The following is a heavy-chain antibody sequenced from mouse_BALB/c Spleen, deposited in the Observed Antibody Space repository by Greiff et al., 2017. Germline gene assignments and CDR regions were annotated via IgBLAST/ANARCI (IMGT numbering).Heavy chain of an antibody. CDR2: INPYNDGT. J-gene: IGHJ4*01. D-gene: IGHD3-1*01. Sequence: EVQLQQSGPELVKPGASVKMSCKASGYTFTSYVMHWVKQKPGQGLEWIGYINPYNDGTKYNEKFKGKATLTSDKSSSTAYMELSSLTSEDSAVYSCARGPTARATPYYAMDYWGQGTSVTVSS. CDR3: ARGPTARATPYYAMDY. V-gene: IGHV1-14*01. CDR1: GYTFTSYV.